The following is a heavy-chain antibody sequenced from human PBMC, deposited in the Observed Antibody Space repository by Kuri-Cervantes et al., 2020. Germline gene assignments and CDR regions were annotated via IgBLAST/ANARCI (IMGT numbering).Heavy chain of an antibody. CDR3: AKDRYMGGFDY. D-gene: IGHD1-1*01. J-gene: IGHJ4*02. V-gene: IGHV3-30-3*01. CDR2: ISYDGSNK. CDR1: GFTLSSYA. Sequence: GESLKIPCAASGFTLSSYAMHWVRQAPGKGLEWVAVISYDGSNKYYADSVKGRFTISRDHSKNTLYLQMNSLRAEDTAVYYCAKDRYMGGFDYWGQGTLVTVSS.